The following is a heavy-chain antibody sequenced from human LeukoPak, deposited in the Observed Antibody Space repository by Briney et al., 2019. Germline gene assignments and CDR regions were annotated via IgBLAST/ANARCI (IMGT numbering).Heavy chain of an antibody. D-gene: IGHD5-18*01. V-gene: IGHV1-69*13. CDR3: ARALLGPGYSYGYVTLYYYYGMDV. CDR2: IIPIFGTA. Sequence: SVKVSCKASGYTFTSYAISWVRQAPGQGLEWMGGIIPIFGTANYAQKFQGRVTITADESTSTAYMELSSLRSEDTAVYYCARALLGPGYSYGYVTLYYYYGMDVWGQGTTVTVSS. J-gene: IGHJ6*02. CDR1: GYTFTSYA.